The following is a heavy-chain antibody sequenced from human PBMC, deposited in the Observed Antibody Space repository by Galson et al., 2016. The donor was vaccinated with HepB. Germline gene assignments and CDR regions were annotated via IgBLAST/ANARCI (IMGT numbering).Heavy chain of an antibody. V-gene: IGHV3-33*03. CDR2: IWFDGTNT. J-gene: IGHJ4*02. Sequence: SLRLSCAASGLNFRNSAMHWVRQAPGQGLEWVAGIWFDGTNTFYSHSVQGRLTISRDNSKNTLYLHFSRLRVDDMAIYYCAKDYGAAGRSVAAHWGKGTLVIVSS. D-gene: IGHD6-25*01. CDR3: AKDYGAAGRSVAAH. CDR1: GLNFRNSA.